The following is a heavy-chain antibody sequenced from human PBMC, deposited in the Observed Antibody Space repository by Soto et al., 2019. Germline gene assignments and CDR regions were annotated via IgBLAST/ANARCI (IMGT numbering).Heavy chain of an antibody. CDR1: GFTFSSYS. CDR3: ARDYYDSSGYSADFDY. CDR2: ISSSSSTI. D-gene: IGHD3-22*01. V-gene: IGHV3-48*01. J-gene: IGHJ4*02. Sequence: PGGSLRLSCAASGFTFSSYSMNWVRQAPGKGLEWVSYISSSSSTIYYADPVKGRFTISRDNAKNSLYLQMNSLRAEDTAVYYCARDYYDSSGYSADFDYWGQGTLVTVSS.